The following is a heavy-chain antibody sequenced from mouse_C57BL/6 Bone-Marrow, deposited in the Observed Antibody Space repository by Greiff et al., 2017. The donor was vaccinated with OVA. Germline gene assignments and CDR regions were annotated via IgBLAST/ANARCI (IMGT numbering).Heavy chain of an antibody. V-gene: IGHV5-17*01. J-gene: IGHJ3*01. CDR1: GFTFSDYG. CDR2: ISSGSSTN. Sequence: EVQLVESGGGLVKPGGSLKLSCAASGFTFSDYGMHWVRQAPEKGLEWVADISSGSSTNCYADTVKGRFTISRDNAKNTLCLQMTSLGSEDTAMYYCARHCFDYWGQGTLVTVSA. CDR3: ARHCFDY.